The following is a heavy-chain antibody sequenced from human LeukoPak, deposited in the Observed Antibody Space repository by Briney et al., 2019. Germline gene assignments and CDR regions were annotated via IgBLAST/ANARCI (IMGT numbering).Heavy chain of an antibody. V-gene: IGHV3-23*01. D-gene: IGHD3-10*01. CDR1: GFTFRYYA. J-gene: IGHJ4*02. Sequence: GGAPRLSCAAPGFTFRYYAVSWVRQAPGKGLEGVSALSVTGSSTYYADSVKGRFTISRDNSKNTVYLQMTSLRAEDTAIYYCAPGIIRGSGSYYDYWGQGTLVTVSS. CDR2: LSVTGSST. CDR3: APGIIRGSGSYYDY.